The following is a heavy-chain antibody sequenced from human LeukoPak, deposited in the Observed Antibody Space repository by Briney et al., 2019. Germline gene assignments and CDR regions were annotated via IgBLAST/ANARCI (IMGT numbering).Heavy chain of an antibody. CDR2: MYHSGST. Sequence: SGTLSLTCAVSGYSISSGYYWGWVRRPPGKGLEWIGSMYHSGSTYYNPSLKSRVTISVDTSKNQFSLKLTSVTAADTAVYFCARTQSSGIVGATTQFEYWGQGTLVTVSS. CDR3: ARTQSSGIVGATTQFEY. J-gene: IGHJ4*02. V-gene: IGHV4-38-2*01. D-gene: IGHD1-26*01. CDR1: GYSISSGYY.